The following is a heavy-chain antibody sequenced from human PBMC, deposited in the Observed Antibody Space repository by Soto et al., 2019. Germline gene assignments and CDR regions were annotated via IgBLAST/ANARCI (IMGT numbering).Heavy chain of an antibody. J-gene: IGHJ3*02. Sequence: GGSLRLSCAASGFTFSSYAMHWVRQAPGKGLEYVSAISSNGGSTYYANSVKGRFTISRDNSKNTLYLQMGSLRAEDMAVYYCARADYGDYVFQGHDAFDIWGQGTMVTVSS. D-gene: IGHD4-17*01. CDR1: GFTFSSYA. CDR2: ISSNGGST. V-gene: IGHV3-64*01. CDR3: ARADYGDYVFQGHDAFDI.